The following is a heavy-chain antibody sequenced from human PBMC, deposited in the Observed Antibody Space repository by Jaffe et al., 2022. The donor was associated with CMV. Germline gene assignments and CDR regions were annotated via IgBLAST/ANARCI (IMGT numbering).Heavy chain of an antibody. CDR3: ARPMWSGSYPSYFDY. CDR1: GFTFSSYG. Sequence: QVQLVESGGGVVQPGRSLRLSCAASGFTFSSYGMHWVRQAPGKGLEWVAVIWYDGSNKYYADSVKGRFTISRDNSKNTLYLQMNSLRAEDTAVYYCARPMWSGSYPSYFDYWGQGTLVTVSS. D-gene: IGHD1-26*01. CDR2: IWYDGSNK. V-gene: IGHV3-33*01. J-gene: IGHJ4*02.